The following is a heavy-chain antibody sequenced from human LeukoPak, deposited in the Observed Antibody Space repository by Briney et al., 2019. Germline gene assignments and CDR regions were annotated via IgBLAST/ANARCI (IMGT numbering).Heavy chain of an antibody. J-gene: IGHJ6*03. Sequence: SETLSLTCTVSGGSISSSSYYWGWIRQPPGKGLEWIGSIYYSGSSYYNPSLKSRVTISVDTSKNQFSLKLSSVTAADTAVYYCARVFRAADYYYMDVWGKGTTVTVSS. CDR3: ARVFRAADYYYMDV. CDR2: IYYSGSS. V-gene: IGHV4-39*07. D-gene: IGHD2-21*01. CDR1: GGSISSSSYY.